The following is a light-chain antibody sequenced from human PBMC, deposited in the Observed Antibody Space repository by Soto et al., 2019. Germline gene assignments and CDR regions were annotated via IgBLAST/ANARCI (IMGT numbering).Light chain of an antibody. Sequence: EIVMTQSPATLSVSPGERATLSCRASQSVSSNLAWYQQKPGQAPRLLIYGASTRATGIPARFSGSGSGTDFTLTISSLEPEDFAVYYCQQRSNWPPITFGQGTRLRL. CDR2: GAS. V-gene: IGKV3-11*01. CDR1: QSVSSN. CDR3: QQRSNWPPIT. J-gene: IGKJ5*01.